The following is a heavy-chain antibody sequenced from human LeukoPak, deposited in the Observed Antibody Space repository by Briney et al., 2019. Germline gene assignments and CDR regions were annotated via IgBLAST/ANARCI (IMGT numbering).Heavy chain of an antibody. CDR2: IYSGGST. CDR3: ARDPDY. CDR1: GFTFTTYA. Sequence: GGSLRLSCAASGFTFTTYAMSWVGQAPGKGLEWVSVIYSGGSTYYADSVKGRFTISRHNSKNTLYLQMNSLRAEDTAVYYCARDPDYWGQGTLVTVSS. J-gene: IGHJ4*02. V-gene: IGHV3-53*04.